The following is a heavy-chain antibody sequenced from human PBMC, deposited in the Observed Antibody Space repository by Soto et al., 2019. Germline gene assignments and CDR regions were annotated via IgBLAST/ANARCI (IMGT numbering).Heavy chain of an antibody. Sequence: ASVKVSCKASGFGFGSFGIQFLRQTRGRGLEWIGWIVVASGRTNYARQFQGRVAFSRDMSSTTAYMDLYDLKSDDTAVYFCSADHPHTAIGWTVWGQGTTVTVSS. CDR1: GFGFGSFG. CDR2: IVVASGRT. V-gene: IGHV1-58*02. J-gene: IGHJ6*02. CDR3: SADHPHTAIGWTV.